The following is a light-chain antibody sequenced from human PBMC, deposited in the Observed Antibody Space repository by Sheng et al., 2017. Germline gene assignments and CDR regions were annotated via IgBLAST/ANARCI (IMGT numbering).Light chain of an antibody. J-gene: IGKJ1*01. Sequence: ETVMTQSPATLSVSPGEGATLSCRASQSISSNLAWYQQKPGQAPRLLIYDASSRASGIPARFSGSGSGTDFTLTISRLEPEDFAVYYCQQYGSSPPWTFGQGTKVEIK. CDR2: DAS. CDR3: QQYGSSPPWT. V-gene: IGKV3-20*01. CDR1: QSISSN.